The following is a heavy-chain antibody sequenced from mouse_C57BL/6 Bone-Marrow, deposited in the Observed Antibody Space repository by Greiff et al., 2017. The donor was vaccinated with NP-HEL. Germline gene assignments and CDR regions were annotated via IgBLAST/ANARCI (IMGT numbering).Heavy chain of an antibody. V-gene: IGHV1-62-2*01. CDR3: ARHEEDYGSTRYAMDD. CDR2: FYPGSGSI. Sequence: LVESGAELVKPGASVKLSCKASGYTFTEYTIHWVKQRSGQGLEWIGWFYPGSGSIKYHAKFKDKATLTADKSSSTVYMELSRLTSEDSAVYFCARHEEDYGSTRYAMDDWGQGTSVTVSS. J-gene: IGHJ4*01. CDR1: GYTFTEYT. D-gene: IGHD1-1*01.